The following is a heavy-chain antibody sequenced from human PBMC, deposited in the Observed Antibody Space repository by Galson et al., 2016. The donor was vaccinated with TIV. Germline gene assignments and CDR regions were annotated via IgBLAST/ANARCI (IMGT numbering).Heavy chain of an antibody. D-gene: IGHD1-26*01. J-gene: IGHJ4*02. CDR2: ISGYDGHT. CDR3: ARDSGTYDY. CDR1: GYTFINYG. V-gene: IGHV1-18*04. Sequence: SVKASCKASGYTFINYGITWVRQAPGQGLEWMGWISGYDGHTNYAQMFQGRVTMTSDKSTNTVYMELRSLRSYDTAVYYCARDSGTYDYWGQGSLVTVSS.